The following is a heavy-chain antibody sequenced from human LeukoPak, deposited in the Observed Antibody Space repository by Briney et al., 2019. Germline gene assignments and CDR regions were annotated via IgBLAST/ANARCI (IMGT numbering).Heavy chain of an antibody. D-gene: IGHD5-18*01. CDR2: INPNSGGT. J-gene: IGHJ4*02. V-gene: IGHV1-2*02. CDR3: ARAADVDTAMVEVDY. Sequence: GGSLRLSCAASGFTFSNHWMSWVRQAPGQGLEWMGWINPNSGGTNYAQKFQGRVTMTRDTSISTAYMELSRLRSDDTAVYYCARAADVDTAMVEVDYWGQGTLVTVSS. CDR1: GFTFSNHW.